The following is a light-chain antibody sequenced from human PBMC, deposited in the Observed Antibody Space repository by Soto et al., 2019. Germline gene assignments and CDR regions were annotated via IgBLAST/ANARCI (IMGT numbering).Light chain of an antibody. J-gene: IGKJ1*01. Sequence: EIVIAHSSGTLSFSPVERATLSCRASQSVSSNLAWYQQKPGQAPRLLIYGASTRATGIPARFSGSGSGTEFTLTISSLQSEDFAVYYCQQYNNWPPWTFGQGTKVDIK. V-gene: IGKV3-15*01. CDR1: QSVSSN. CDR3: QQYNNWPPWT. CDR2: GAS.